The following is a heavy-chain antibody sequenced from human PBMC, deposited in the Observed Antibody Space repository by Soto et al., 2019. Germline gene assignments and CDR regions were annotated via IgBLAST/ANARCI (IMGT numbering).Heavy chain of an antibody. D-gene: IGHD5-12*01. CDR3: ARVKVASFYYYYGMDV. V-gene: IGHV1-69*06. J-gene: IGHJ6*02. CDR2: IIPIFGTA. CDR1: GGTFSSYA. Sequence: QVQLVQSGAEVKKPGSSVKVSCKASGGTFSSYAISWVRQAPGQGLEWMGGIIPIFGTANYAQKFQGRVTITADKSTSTAYMELSRLRSDDTAVYYCARVKVASFYYYYGMDVWGQGTTVTVSS.